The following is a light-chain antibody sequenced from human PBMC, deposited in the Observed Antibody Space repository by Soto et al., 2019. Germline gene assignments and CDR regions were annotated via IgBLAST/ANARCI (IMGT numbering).Light chain of an antibody. CDR2: EVD. Sequence: QSVLTQPSSASGSPGQSVTISCTGTSSDVGAYKYVSWYQQHPGKAPKLIIYEVDERPSGVPDRFSGSKSGNTASLTVSGLQAEDEADYYCNSYTGTSNVFGTGTKVTVL. CDR3: NSYTGTSNV. J-gene: IGLJ1*01. V-gene: IGLV2-8*01. CDR1: SSDVGAYKY.